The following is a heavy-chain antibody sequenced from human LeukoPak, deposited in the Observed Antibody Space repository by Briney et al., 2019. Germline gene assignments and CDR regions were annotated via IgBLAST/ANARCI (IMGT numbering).Heavy chain of an antibody. J-gene: IGHJ6*03. D-gene: IGHD3-10*01. CDR1: GGSISTYY. CDR3: AGSAYYYYMDV. V-gene: IGHV4-4*07. Sequence: SETLSLTCTVSGGSISTYYWSWIRQPAGKGLEWIGRMYPSGSTTYKPSLKSRVTMPVDTSKKQFSLRLSSVTDADTAVYYCAGSAYYYYMDVWGKGTTVTVSS. CDR2: MYPSGST.